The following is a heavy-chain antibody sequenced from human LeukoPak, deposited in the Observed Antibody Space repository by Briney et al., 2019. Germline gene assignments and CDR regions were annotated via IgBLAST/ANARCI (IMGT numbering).Heavy chain of an antibody. Sequence: SETLSLTCTVSGGSISSYYWSWIRQPPGKGLEWIGYIYYSGSTNYSPSLKSRVTISVDTSKNQFSLKLSSVTAADTAVYYCARSYDILTGYRDYYFDYWGQGTLVTVSS. CDR3: ARSYDILTGYRDYYFDY. CDR1: GGSISSYY. CDR2: IYYSGST. V-gene: IGHV4-59*08. D-gene: IGHD3-9*01. J-gene: IGHJ4*02.